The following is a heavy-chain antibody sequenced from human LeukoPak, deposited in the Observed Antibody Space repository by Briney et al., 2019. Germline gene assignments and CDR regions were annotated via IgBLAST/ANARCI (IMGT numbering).Heavy chain of an antibody. V-gene: IGHV4-59*01. CDR3: ARPPHYYDTRGYSV. J-gene: IGHJ4*02. CDR1: GDSISSYY. D-gene: IGHD3-22*01. Sequence: SETLSLTCTVSGDSISSYYWRWLRQPPGKRLEWIGYVSNIETTNYTPSLKSRVTISVDTSKNQFSLRLNSVTAADTAVYYCARPPHYYDTRGYSVRGQGTLVTVSS. CDR2: VSNIETT.